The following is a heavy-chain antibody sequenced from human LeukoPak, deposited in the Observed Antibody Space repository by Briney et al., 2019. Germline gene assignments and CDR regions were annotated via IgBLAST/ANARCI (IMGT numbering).Heavy chain of an antibody. CDR3: AKDGYYDNSGYS. V-gene: IGHV3-7*05. Sequence: GGSLRLSCAASGFTFSTYWMSWVRQAPGKGLEWVANIKEDGSEINYADSVRGRFTISRDNAKNSLYLQMNSLRTEDTALYYCAKDGYYDNSGYSWGQGILVTVSS. CDR2: IKEDGSEI. D-gene: IGHD3-22*01. J-gene: IGHJ4*02. CDR1: GFTFSTYW.